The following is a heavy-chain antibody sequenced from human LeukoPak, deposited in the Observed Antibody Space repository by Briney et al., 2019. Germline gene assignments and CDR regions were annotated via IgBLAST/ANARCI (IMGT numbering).Heavy chain of an antibody. D-gene: IGHD3-16*02. J-gene: IGHJ6*02. Sequence: SSETLSLTCTVSGGSISPYYWSWIRQPPGKGLEYIGYIYYSGTTDYNPSLTSRVTISVDTSKNQFSLKLRSVTAADTAVYYCARGRGLLRLGELSLFSYYYGMDVWGQGTTVTVSS. V-gene: IGHV4-59*12. CDR2: IYYSGTT. CDR3: ARGRGLLRLGELSLFSYYYGMDV. CDR1: GGSISPYY.